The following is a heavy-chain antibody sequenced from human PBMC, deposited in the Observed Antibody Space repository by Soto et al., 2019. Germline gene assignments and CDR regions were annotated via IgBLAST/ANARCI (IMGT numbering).Heavy chain of an antibody. D-gene: IGHD6-13*01. CDR3: GRALAAFPRAFDY. CDR2: VYYTGTT. V-gene: IGHV4-59*01. Sequence: SETLSLTCTVSVGSISSYFYIWVRQPPGKGLEWIGSVYYTGTTDYNPSLKSRVTISVDTSKTQFSLNLRSVTAADTAVYYCGRALAAFPRAFDYGGGEPLVPVSS. J-gene: IGHJ4*02. CDR1: VGSISSYF.